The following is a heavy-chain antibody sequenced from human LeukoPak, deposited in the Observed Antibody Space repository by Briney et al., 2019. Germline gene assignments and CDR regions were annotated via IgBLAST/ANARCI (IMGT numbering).Heavy chain of an antibody. Sequence: PGGSLRLSCAASGFTFSSYAMSWVRQAPGKGLGWVSVISGGGGTTYYADSVKGRFTTSRDNSKNTLYLQMNSLRAEDTAVYYCAKVRDYNPRMPFEYWGQGTLVTVSS. D-gene: IGHD4-11*01. CDR1: GFTFSSYA. CDR3: AKVRDYNPRMPFEY. V-gene: IGHV3-23*01. CDR2: ISGGGGTT. J-gene: IGHJ4*02.